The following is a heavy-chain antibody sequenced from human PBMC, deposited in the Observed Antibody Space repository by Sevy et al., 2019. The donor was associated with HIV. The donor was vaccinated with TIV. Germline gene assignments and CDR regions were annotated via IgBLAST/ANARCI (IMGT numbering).Heavy chain of an antibody. V-gene: IGHV3-30*03. CDR2: ISYDGRNTK. Sequence: VGSLRLSCVGSGFSFSDHRMHWVRQAPGKGLEWMAVISYDGRNTKYKADSVKGRFTISRDNSKNTLYLQMNSLRAEDTAIYYCARDRGEILSSAFDYWGQGTVVTVSS. J-gene: IGHJ4*02. CDR1: GFSFSDHR. D-gene: IGHD3-16*01. CDR3: ARDRGEILSSAFDY.